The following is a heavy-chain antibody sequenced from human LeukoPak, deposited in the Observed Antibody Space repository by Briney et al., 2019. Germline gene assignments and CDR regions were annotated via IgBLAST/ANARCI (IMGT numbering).Heavy chain of an antibody. CDR3: ARDAREITMIDHSAY. CDR2: KKEDGGEK. J-gene: IGHJ4*02. CDR1: GFTISSYR. D-gene: IGHD3-22*01. Sequence: GWPMRLSCAASGFTISSYRMSWVRQAPGKLLEWVANKKEDGGEKYYVDSVKGRFTISRDNAQNSLYLQMNSLRAEDTAVYYCARDAREITMIDHSAYWGQGTLVSVSS. V-gene: IGHV3-7*01.